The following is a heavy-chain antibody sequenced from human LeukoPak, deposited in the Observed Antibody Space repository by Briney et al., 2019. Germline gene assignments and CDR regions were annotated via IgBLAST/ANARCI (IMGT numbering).Heavy chain of an antibody. CDR3: AKTWIQVEFDY. D-gene: IGHD5-18*01. V-gene: IGHV4-34*01. Sequence: SETLSLTCAVYGGSFSGYYWSWIRQPPGKGLEWIGEINHSGSTNYNPSLKSRVTISVDTSKNQFSLKLSSVTAADTAVYYCAKTWIQVEFDYWGQGTLVTVSS. CDR1: GGSFSGYY. CDR2: INHSGST. J-gene: IGHJ4*02.